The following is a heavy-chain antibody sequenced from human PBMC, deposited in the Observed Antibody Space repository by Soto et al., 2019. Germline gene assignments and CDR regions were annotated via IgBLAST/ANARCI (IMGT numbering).Heavy chain of an antibody. CDR1: GFTFSSYA. Sequence: GGSLRFSCAASGFTFSSYAMSWVRQAPGKGLEWVSAISGSGGSKYYADSVKGRFTISRDNSKNTLYLQMNSLRAEDTAVYYCAKQRRYNWNLFDWFDPWGQGTLVTVSS. CDR3: AKQRRYNWNLFDWFDP. V-gene: IGHV3-23*01. J-gene: IGHJ5*02. D-gene: IGHD1-20*01. CDR2: ISGSGGSK.